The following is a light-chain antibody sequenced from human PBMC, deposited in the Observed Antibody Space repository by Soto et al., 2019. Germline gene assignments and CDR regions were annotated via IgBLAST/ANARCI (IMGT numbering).Light chain of an antibody. CDR2: DAS. CDR1: QSINTY. V-gene: IGKV3D-11*02. Sequence: EIVMTQSPATLSVSPWEGATLSCRASQSINTYLAWYQQKPGQAPRLLIYDASKRATGIPARFSGSGSGTNFTLTISSLEPEDFAVYYCQQRRSWQVTFGQGTRLEIK. CDR3: QQRRSWQVT. J-gene: IGKJ5*01.